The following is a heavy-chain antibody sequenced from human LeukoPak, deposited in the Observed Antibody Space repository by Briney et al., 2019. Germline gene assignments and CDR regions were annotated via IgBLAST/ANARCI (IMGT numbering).Heavy chain of an antibody. CDR1: GGSFSGYY. CDR3: ARGSGVPIAAAVNWFDP. CDR2: INHSGST. V-gene: IGHV4-34*01. D-gene: IGHD6-13*01. J-gene: IGHJ5*02. Sequence: SETLPLTCAVYGGSFSGYYWSWIRQPPGKGLEWIGEINHSGSTNYNPYLKSRVTISVDTSKNQFSLKLSSVTAADTAVYYCARGSGVPIAAAVNWFDPWGQGTLVTVSS.